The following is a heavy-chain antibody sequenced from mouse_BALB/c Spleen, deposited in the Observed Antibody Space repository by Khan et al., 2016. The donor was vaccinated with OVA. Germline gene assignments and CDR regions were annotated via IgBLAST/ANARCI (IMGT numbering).Heavy chain of an antibody. CDR2: INPDTGST. J-gene: IGHJ4*01. CDR1: GYIFTSYC. Sequence: QVQLKESGPELVKPGASVKLSCKASGYIFTSYCIHWVKQRSGQGLEWIARINPDTGSTYYNEKFKDTATLTADKSSSTAYLQLSSLTSEDAAVYFYARSEYCSACTMDYWGQGTTVTVSS. V-gene: IGHV1-76*01. D-gene: IGHD6-1*01. CDR3: ARSEYCSACTMDY.